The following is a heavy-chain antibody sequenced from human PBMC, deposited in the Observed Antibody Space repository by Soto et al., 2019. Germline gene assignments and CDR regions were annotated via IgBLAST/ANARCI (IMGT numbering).Heavy chain of an antibody. J-gene: IGHJ4*02. V-gene: IGHV3-30-3*01. D-gene: IGHD3-3*01. CDR3: ARDLSGNYEDY. CDR2: ISYDGSSK. CDR1: GFIFSTYT. Sequence: QVQLAESGGGVVQPGRSLRLSCAVSGFIFSTYTMHWARQAPGKGLEWVAVISYDGSSKYYTDSVKGRFTISRDDSKNTLYLQMNSLRPEDTAVYYCARDLSGNYEDYWGQGTLVTVSS.